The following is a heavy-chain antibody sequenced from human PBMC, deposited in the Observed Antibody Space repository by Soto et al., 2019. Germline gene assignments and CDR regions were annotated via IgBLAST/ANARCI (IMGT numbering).Heavy chain of an antibody. CDR2: IYPSDSYT. CDR3: ARRGEQQLARAFDI. D-gene: IGHD6-13*01. Sequence: GESLKISCKGSGYSFTSYWISWVRQMPGKGLEWMGRIYPSDSYTNYSPSFQGQVTISADKSISTAYLQWNSLKASDTAMYYCARRGEQQLARAFDIWGQGTMVTVSS. V-gene: IGHV5-10-1*04. CDR1: GYSFTSYW. J-gene: IGHJ3*02.